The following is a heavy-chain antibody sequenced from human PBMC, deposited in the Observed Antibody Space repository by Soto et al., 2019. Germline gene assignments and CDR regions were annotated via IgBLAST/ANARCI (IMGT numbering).Heavy chain of an antibody. CDR3: ARRRYYYDSSGYWAFDI. J-gene: IGHJ3*02. Sequence: GESLKISCKGSGYSFTSYWIGWERQMPGKGLGWMGIIHPGDSDTRYSPSFQGQVTISADKSISPAFQQCSSLKASDSAMYYCARRRYYYDSSGYWAFDIWGQGTMVTVSS. V-gene: IGHV5-51*01. CDR1: GYSFTSYW. CDR2: IHPGDSDT. D-gene: IGHD3-22*01.